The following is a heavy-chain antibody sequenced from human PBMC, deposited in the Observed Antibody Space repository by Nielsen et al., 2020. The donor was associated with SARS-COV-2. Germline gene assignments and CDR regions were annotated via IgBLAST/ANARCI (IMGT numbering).Heavy chain of an antibody. CDR2: SYYSGNT. J-gene: IGHJ4*02. D-gene: IGHD7-27*01. CDR3: ARDDDNWGSLAY. CDR1: GGSITTYY. Sequence: SETLSLTCAVSGGSITTYYWHWIRQSPGKGLEWMGYSYYSGNTNYNPSLKSRITISVDTSKNQFSLKLSSVTAADTAVYYCARDDDNWGSLAYWGQGTLVTVSS. V-gene: IGHV4-59*13.